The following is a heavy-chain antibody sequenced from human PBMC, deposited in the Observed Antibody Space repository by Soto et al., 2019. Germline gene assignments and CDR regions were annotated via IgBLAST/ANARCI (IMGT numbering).Heavy chain of an antibody. CDR2: IHYTGGT. Sequence: SETLSLTCTVSGGSFRNYYWGWIRQPPGKGLEWIGYIHYTGGTNYNPSLKTRLTISVDTSRNQFSLKLSSVTAADTAVYYCARGNRDFLEWSSGRNYYYYGMDVWGQGTTVTVSS. CDR1: GGSFRNYY. V-gene: IGHV4-59*12. J-gene: IGHJ6*02. CDR3: ARGNRDFLEWSSGRNYYYYGMDV. D-gene: IGHD3-3*01.